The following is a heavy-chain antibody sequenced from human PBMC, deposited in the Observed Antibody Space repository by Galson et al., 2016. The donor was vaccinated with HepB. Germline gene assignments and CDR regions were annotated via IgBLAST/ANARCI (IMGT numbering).Heavy chain of an antibody. Sequence: SLRLSCAASGFTFSSHAMSWVRQAPGKGLEWVSTISDGGGTYYADSVKGRFTISRDHSKKTLYLQMDSLRAEDTAVYYCAMYMPAVGGVASDYWGQGTLVTVSS. J-gene: IGHJ4*02. D-gene: IGHD4-23*01. CDR1: GFTFSSHA. V-gene: IGHV3-23*01. CDR2: ISDGGGT. CDR3: AMYMPAVGGVASDY.